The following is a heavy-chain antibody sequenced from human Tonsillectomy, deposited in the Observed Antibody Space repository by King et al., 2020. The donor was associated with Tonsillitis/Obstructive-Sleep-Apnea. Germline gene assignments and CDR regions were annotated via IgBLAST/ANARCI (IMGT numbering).Heavy chain of an antibody. V-gene: IGHV3-20*04. CDR2: INWNGGST. Sequence: VQLVESGGGVVRPGGSLRLSCAASGFTFDDYGMSWVRQAPGKGLEWVSGINWNGGSTGYADSVKGRFTISRDNAKNSLYLQMNSLRAEDTALYYCARSGELLSLGNYYYYMDVWGKGTTVTVSS. CDR1: GFTFDDYG. J-gene: IGHJ6*03. D-gene: IGHD1-26*01. CDR3: ARSGELLSLGNYYYYMDV.